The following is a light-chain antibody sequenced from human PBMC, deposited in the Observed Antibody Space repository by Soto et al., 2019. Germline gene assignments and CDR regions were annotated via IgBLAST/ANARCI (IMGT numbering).Light chain of an antibody. J-gene: IGKJ1*01. Sequence: EIVLTQSPGTLSLSPGERATLSCRASQSVSTSYLAWYQQKPGQAPRLLIYGTSSRATGIPDRFRGSGSGTDFTLTISRLEPEDFAVDYCQQYGSGPKPVGEGTKVEIQ. CDR3: QQYGSGPKP. CDR2: GTS. V-gene: IGKV3-20*01. CDR1: QSVSTSY.